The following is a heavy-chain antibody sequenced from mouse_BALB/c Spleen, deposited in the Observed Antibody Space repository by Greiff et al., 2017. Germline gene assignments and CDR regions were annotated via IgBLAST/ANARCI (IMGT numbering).Heavy chain of an antibody. J-gene: IGHJ2*01. CDR1: GFTFSSYT. CDR2: ISNGGGST. CDR3: ARQTGTGGRYFDY. D-gene: IGHD4-1*01. Sequence: EVKLMESGGGLVQPGGSLKLSCAASGFTFSSYTMSWVRQTPEKRLEWVAYISNGGGSTYYPDTVKGRFTISRDNAKNTLYLQMSSLKSEDTAMYYCARQTGTGGRYFDYWGQGTTLKVSS. V-gene: IGHV5-12-2*01.